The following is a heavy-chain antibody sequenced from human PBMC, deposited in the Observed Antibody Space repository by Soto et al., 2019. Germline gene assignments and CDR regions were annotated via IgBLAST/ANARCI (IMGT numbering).Heavy chain of an antibody. J-gene: IGHJ6*02. CDR1: GFAFSGHT. V-gene: IGHV3-48*02. CDR2: IGNTLDTI. D-gene: IGHD2-15*01. CDR3: ARGDCSGGSCYGIAV. Sequence: GGSLRLSCAASGFAFSGHTMNWVRQAAGKGLEWVAYIGNTLDTIYYADSVKGRFIISRDDAMKSVFLHMSSLRDDDTAVYYCARGDCSGGSCYGIAVWGPGTTVTLSS.